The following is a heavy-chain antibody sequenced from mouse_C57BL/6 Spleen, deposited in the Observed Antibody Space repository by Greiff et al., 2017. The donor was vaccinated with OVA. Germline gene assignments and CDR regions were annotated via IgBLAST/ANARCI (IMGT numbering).Heavy chain of an antibody. CDR3: SRSDDGNYDY. D-gene: IGHD2-1*01. V-gene: IGHV1-69*01. Sequence: QVQLQQSGAELVMPGASVKLSCKASGYTFTSYWMHWVKQRPGQGLEWIGEIDPSDSYTNYNQKFKGKSTLTVDKSSSTAYMQLSSLTSEDSAVYYCSRSDDGNYDYWGQGTTLTVSS. CDR1: GYTFTSYW. CDR2: IDPSDSYT. J-gene: IGHJ2*01.